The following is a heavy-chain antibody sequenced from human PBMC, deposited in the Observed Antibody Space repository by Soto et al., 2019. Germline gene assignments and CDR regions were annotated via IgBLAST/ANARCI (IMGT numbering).Heavy chain of an antibody. CDR3: ARLYDTSNYYFLAWFDP. J-gene: IGHJ5*02. Sequence: GASLKISCKTSGYNFTANWIAWVRQVPGKGLEYMGRIDPDDSYSNYSPSFEGHVTLSVDKSVNTPFLQWSSLKASDTAMYYCARLYDTSNYYFLAWFDPWGQGTLVTVSS. D-gene: IGHD3-22*01. CDR1: GYNFTANW. CDR2: IDPDDSYS. V-gene: IGHV5-10-1*01.